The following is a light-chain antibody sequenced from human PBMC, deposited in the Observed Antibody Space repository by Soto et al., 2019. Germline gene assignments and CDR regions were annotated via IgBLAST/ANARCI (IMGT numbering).Light chain of an antibody. CDR3: QQYCSSPLT. Sequence: EIVLTQSPGTLSLSPGERATLSCRASQSVSSSYLAWYQQKPGQAPRLLIYGASSRATGIPDRFSGSGSGTDFTLTISRLEPEDFAVYYCQQYCSSPLTFGGVTNVEIK. J-gene: IGKJ4*01. CDR2: GAS. V-gene: IGKV3-20*01. CDR1: QSVSSSY.